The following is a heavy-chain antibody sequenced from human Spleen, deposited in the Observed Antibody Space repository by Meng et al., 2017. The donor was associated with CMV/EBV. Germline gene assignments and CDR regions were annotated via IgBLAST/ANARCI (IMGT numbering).Heavy chain of an antibody. CDR2: ISGSGGRT. Sequence: SCAASGFTFSSDAMSWVRQAPGKGLEWVSAISGSGGRTYYADSVKGRFTISRDNSKNTLYLQMNSLRAEDTAVYYCASHTAAADLDYWGQGTLVTVSS. V-gene: IGHV3-23*01. CDR3: ASHTAAADLDY. CDR1: GFTFSSDA. D-gene: IGHD6-13*01. J-gene: IGHJ4*02.